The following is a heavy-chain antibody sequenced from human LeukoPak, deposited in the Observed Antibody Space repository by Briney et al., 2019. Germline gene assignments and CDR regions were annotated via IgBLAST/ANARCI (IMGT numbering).Heavy chain of an antibody. Sequence: SETLSLTCAVYGGSFSGYYWSWIRQPPGKGLEWIGEINHSGSTNYNPSLKSRVTMSVDTSKNQFSLKLSSVTAADTAIYYCARDNYGSGSYAKFNWFDPWGQGTLVTVSS. CDR2: INHSGST. V-gene: IGHV4-34*01. D-gene: IGHD3-10*01. J-gene: IGHJ5*02. CDR3: ARDNYGSGSYAKFNWFDP. CDR1: GGSFSGYY.